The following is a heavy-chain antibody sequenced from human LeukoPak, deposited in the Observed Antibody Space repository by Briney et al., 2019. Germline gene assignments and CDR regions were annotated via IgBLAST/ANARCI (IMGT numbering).Heavy chain of an antibody. V-gene: IGHV3-49*03. CDR1: GFTFGDYA. Sequence: GGSLRLSCTASGFTFGDYAMSWFRQAPGKGLEWVGFIRSKAYGGTAEYAASVKGRFTISRDDSKSIAYLQMNSLKTEDTAVYNCTRNYDFWSAPLDYWGQGTLVTVSS. D-gene: IGHD3-3*01. CDR3: TRNYDFWSAPLDY. CDR2: IRSKAYGGTA. J-gene: IGHJ4*02.